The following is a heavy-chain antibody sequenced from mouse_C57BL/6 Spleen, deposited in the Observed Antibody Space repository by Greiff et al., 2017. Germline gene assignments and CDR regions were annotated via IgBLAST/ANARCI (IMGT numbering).Heavy chain of an antibody. CDR3: ATALYGSSYSYYFDY. D-gene: IGHD1-1*01. V-gene: IGHV1-52*01. Sequence: QVQLQQPGAELVRPGSSVKLSCKASGYTFTSYWMHWVKQRPIQGLEWIGNIDPSDSETHYNQKFKDKATLTVDKSSSTAYMQLSSLTSEDSAVYDCATALYGSSYSYYFDYWGQGTTLTVSS. CDR2: IDPSDSET. CDR1: GYTFTSYW. J-gene: IGHJ2*01.